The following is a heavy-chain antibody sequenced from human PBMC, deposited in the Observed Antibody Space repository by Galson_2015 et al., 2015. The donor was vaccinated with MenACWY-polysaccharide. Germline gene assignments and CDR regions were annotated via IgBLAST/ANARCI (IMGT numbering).Heavy chain of an antibody. Sequence: QSGAEVKKPGESLTISCTGSGYSFTSYWLGWVRQMPGKGLEWMGVIFPGDSDTRYSPSFQGQVTISADKSISTAYLQWSSLKVSDTAMYYCARPSYSSSRNPFDYWGQGTLVTVSS. J-gene: IGHJ4*02. V-gene: IGHV5-51*01. D-gene: IGHD6-13*01. CDR1: GYSFTSYW. CDR2: IFPGDSDT. CDR3: ARPSYSSSRNPFDY.